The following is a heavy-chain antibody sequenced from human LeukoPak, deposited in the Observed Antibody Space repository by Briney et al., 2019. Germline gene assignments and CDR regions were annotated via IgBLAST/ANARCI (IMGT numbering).Heavy chain of an antibody. Sequence: ASVKVSCKASGYTFTGYYMHWVRQAPGQGLKWMGWINPNSGGTNYAQKFQGRVNMTRDTSISTAYMELSRLRSDDTAVYYCARARFRSIVGAISEVNYWGQGTLVTVSS. V-gene: IGHV1-2*02. CDR2: INPNSGGT. CDR3: ARARFRSIVGAISEVNY. J-gene: IGHJ4*02. D-gene: IGHD1-26*01. CDR1: GYTFTGYY.